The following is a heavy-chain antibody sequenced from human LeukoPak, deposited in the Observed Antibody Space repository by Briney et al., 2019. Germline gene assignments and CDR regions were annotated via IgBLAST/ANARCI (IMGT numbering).Heavy chain of an antibody. D-gene: IGHD3-10*01. CDR1: GFTFNTYT. CDR3: AKDTHPGSGTYWDS. Sequence: PGGSLRLSCAASGFTFNTYTMAWVRQAPGKGLEWVSTISAVSTTTYYADSVKGRFAISRDNSKNTLYLQMNSLRVEDTAFYYCAKDTHPGSGTYWDSWGQGILVTVSS. V-gene: IGHV3-23*01. J-gene: IGHJ4*02. CDR2: ISAVSTTT.